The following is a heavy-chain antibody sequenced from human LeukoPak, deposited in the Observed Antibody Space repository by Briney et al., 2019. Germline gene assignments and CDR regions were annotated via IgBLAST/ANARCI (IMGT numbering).Heavy chain of an antibody. Sequence: GGSLRLSCAASGFTFTSYEMNWVRQAPGKGLEGVSYIRSRGSTLYYADSVQGRFTISRDNAKNALNMQMNSQSAEDTALYYCERGTPEYSYGSSAYHYDYFEYWGQGILVTVSS. V-gene: IGHV3-48*03. CDR1: GFTFTSYE. D-gene: IGHD3-22*01. CDR3: ERGTPEYSYGSSAYHYDYFEY. J-gene: IGHJ4*02. CDR2: IRSRGSTL.